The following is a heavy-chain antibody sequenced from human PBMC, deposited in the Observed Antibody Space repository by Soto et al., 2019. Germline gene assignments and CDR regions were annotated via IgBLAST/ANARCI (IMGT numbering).Heavy chain of an antibody. J-gene: IGHJ4*02. Sequence: GGPLRLCCAASGFTVSSNYMSWVRQAPGKGLEWVSVIYSGGSTYYADSVKGRFTISRDNSKNTLYLQMNSLRAEDTAVYYCARQVITTTYFDYWGQGTLVTVSS. V-gene: IGHV3-53*01. CDR1: GFTVSSNY. CDR3: ARQVITTTYFDY. CDR2: IYSGGST. D-gene: IGHD3-22*01.